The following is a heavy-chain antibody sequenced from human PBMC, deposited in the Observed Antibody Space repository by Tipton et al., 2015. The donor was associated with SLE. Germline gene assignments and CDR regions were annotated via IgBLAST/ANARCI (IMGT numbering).Heavy chain of an antibody. CDR1: GGFISSGSYY. CDR3: ARAWDSSSWNEGGWFDP. Sequence: TLSLTCTVSGGFISSGSYYWSWIRQPAGKGLEWIGHIYTSGSTNYNPSLKCRVTISVDTSKNQFSLKLSSVTAADTAVYYCARAWDSSSWNEGGWFDPWGQGTLVTVSS. D-gene: IGHD6-13*01. CDR2: IYTSGST. V-gene: IGHV4-61*09. J-gene: IGHJ5*02.